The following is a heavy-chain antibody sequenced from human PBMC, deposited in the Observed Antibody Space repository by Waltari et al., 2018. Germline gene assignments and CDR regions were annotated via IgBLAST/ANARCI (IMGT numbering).Heavy chain of an antibody. J-gene: IGHJ3*02. CDR3: ATDYEGNAYVAFDI. D-gene: IGHD3-16*01. CDR1: GFTVSSNY. V-gene: IGHV3-53*02. CDR2: IYSGGGGNT. Sequence: EVQLVETGGGLIQPGGSLRLSCAASGFTVSSNYMTWVRQAPGKGLEWVSVIYSGGGGNTYYADSVKGRFTISRDNSKNTLYLQMNSLRAEDTAVYYCATDYEGNAYVAFDIWGQGTMVTVSS.